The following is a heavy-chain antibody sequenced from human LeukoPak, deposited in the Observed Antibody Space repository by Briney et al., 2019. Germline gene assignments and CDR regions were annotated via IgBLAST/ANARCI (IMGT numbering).Heavy chain of an antibody. Sequence: ASVKVSCKASGYTFTAYYVHWVRQAPGQGLEWMGWINPNSGGANYAQKFQGRVTMTRDTSISTAYMGLSRLRSDDTAVYYCARGYYDTSGYHGADYWGQGTLVTVSS. J-gene: IGHJ4*02. CDR3: ARGYYDTSGYHGADY. CDR1: GYTFTAYY. D-gene: IGHD3-22*01. CDR2: INPNSGGA. V-gene: IGHV1-2*02.